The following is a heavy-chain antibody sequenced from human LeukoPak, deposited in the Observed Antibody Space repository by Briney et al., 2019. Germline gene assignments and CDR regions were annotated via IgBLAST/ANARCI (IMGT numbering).Heavy chain of an antibody. J-gene: IGHJ4*02. Sequence: GGSLRLSCAASGFTFSDYYMSWIRQAPGKGLEWVSVIYSDGSTYYADSVKGRFTISRDNSKNTLYLQMNSLRAEDTAVYYCARDLWYYGSGSWGYWGQGTLVTVSS. CDR1: GFTFSDYY. D-gene: IGHD3-10*01. CDR3: ARDLWYYGSGSWGY. CDR2: IYSDGST. V-gene: IGHV3-66*01.